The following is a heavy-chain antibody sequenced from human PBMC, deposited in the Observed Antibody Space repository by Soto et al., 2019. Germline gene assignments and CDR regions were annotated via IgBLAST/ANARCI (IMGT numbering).Heavy chain of an antibody. CDR1: GFSFSSIGEG. CDR2: IYWDDDK. V-gene: IGHV2-5*02. J-gene: IGHJ6*02. D-gene: IGHD2-21*02. Sequence: QITLKESGPTLVKPTQTLTLTCTFPGFSFSSIGEGVGWIRQPPGKALEWLALIYWDDDKRYSPSLKSRLTITKDTSKNQVVLTMTNMAPVDTATYYCVQSRCGGDCLQSYSSHSYYGLDVWGQGTTVTVSS. CDR3: VQSRCGGDCLQSYSSHSYYGLDV.